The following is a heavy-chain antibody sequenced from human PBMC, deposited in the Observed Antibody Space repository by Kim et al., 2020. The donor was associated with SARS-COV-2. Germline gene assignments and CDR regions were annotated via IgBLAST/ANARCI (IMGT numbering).Heavy chain of an antibody. CDR3: AKDPHYDCWSGYYFDY. D-gene: IGHD3-3*01. J-gene: IGHJ4*02. V-gene: IGHV3-23*01. Sequence: DSVKGRVTISRDKYKSTMYLQMNSLRAEDTAVYDCAKDPHYDCWSGYYFDYWGQGTLVTVSS.